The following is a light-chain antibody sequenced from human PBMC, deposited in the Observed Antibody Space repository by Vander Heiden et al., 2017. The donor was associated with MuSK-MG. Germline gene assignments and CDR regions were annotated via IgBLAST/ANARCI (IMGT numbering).Light chain of an antibody. CDR2: SNN. CDR1: NSNIGTYT. Sequence: QSVLTQPPSASGTPGQRVTISCSGSNSNIGTYTVNWYQQLPGTAPKLLIHSNNRRPSGVPDRFSGSKSGTSASLAISGLQSEDEADYYCAAWDGSLKGVVFGGGTKLTVL. CDR3: AAWDGSLKGVV. J-gene: IGLJ2*01. V-gene: IGLV1-44*01.